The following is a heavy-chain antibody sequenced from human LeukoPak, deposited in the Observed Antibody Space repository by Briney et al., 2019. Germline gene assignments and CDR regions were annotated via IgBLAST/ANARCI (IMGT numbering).Heavy chain of an antibody. CDR3: ARGDANFGC. Sequence: GGSLRLSCAASGFTFSAYSMNWVRQAPGKGLECVSYISSTGSTIYYADSVKGRFTISRDNAKNSLYLQMNSLRAEDTAVYYCARGDANFGCWGQGTLVTVSS. CDR2: ISSTGSTI. CDR1: GFTFSAYS. D-gene: IGHD5-24*01. J-gene: IGHJ4*02. V-gene: IGHV3-48*04.